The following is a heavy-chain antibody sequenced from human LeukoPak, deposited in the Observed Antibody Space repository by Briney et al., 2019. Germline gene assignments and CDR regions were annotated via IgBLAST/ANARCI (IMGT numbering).Heavy chain of an antibody. J-gene: IGHJ4*02. D-gene: IGHD1-14*01. Sequence: PGGSLRLSCAASGFTFSSYAMHWVRQAPGKGLEWVAVMSYDGNNKYYADSVKGRFTISRDNSKNTLYLQMNSLRVEDTAVYYCARDRGNYFDYWGQGTLVTVSS. V-gene: IGHV3-30-3*01. CDR1: GFTFSSYA. CDR3: ARDRGNYFDY. CDR2: MSYDGNNK.